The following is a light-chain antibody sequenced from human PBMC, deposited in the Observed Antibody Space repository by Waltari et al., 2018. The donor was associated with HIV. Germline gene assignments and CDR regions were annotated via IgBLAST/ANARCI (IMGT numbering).Light chain of an antibody. CDR3: QSYDSSLSNLI. V-gene: IGLV1-40*01. J-gene: IGLJ2*01. CDR1: TSNTGAGYA. Sequence: QSVLTQPPSVSGAPGQWVTISCPRSTSNTGAGYAVHGYQQLPGTAPKLLLYGDSDRPSGVPDRFSGSKSGTSASLAITGLQAEDEADYYCQSYDSSLSNLIFGGGTKLTVL. CDR2: GDS.